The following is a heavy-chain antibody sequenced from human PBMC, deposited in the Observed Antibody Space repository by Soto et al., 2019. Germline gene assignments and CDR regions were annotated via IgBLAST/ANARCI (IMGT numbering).Heavy chain of an antibody. J-gene: IGHJ5*02. V-gene: IGHV4-34*01. CDR1: GGSFSGYY. CDR2: INHSGST. D-gene: IGHD2-2*01. Sequence: QVQLQQWGAGLLKPSETLSLTCAVYGGSFSGYYWSWIRQPPGKGLEWIGEINHSGSTNYNPSLKRRGTISVDTSKNQFSLKLSSVTAADTAVYYCARPPRCSSTSCYGGRGWFDPWGQGTLVTVSS. CDR3: ARPPRCSSTSCYGGRGWFDP.